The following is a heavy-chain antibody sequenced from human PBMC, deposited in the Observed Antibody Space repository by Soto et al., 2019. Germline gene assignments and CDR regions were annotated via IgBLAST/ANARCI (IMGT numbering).Heavy chain of an antibody. CDR1: GYTFTAYY. CDR2: INPNSGGT. J-gene: IGHJ5*02. CDR3: ARGDFDSSANSYAGWFDP. Sequence: GASVKVSCKASGYTFTAYYMHWLRQAPGQGLEWMGWINPNSGGTKYAQKFQGRVTMTNDTSISTAYMELSRLGSDDTAVYYCARGDFDSSANSYAGWFDPWGQGTLVTVSS. V-gene: IGHV1-2*02. D-gene: IGHD3-22*01.